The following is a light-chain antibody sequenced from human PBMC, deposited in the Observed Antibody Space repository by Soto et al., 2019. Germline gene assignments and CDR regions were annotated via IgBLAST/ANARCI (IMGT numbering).Light chain of an antibody. CDR2: EVN. J-gene: IGLJ1*01. CDR1: SSDVGFYNH. V-gene: IGLV2-14*01. CDR3: SSFASTHTSV. Sequence: QSVLTQPASVSGSPGQSITISCTGTSSDVGFYNHVSWYQQHPGKAPKLLIYEVNNRPSGVSHRFSGSKSGNTASLTISGLQAEDEADYYCSSFASTHTSVFGTGTKVTVL.